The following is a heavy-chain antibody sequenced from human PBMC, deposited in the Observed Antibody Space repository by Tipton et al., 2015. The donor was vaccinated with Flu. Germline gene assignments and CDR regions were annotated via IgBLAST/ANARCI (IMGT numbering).Heavy chain of an antibody. CDR2: VHSNGGT. CDR3: ARAAGIVVD. D-gene: IGHD2-21*01. J-gene: IGHJ4*02. CDR1: GDSISSGNDF. Sequence: TLSLTCTVSGDSISSGNDFWSWIRQPAGKGLEWIGRVHSNGGTNYKPSLKSRVTISADTSKNQFSLKLTSVTAADTALYYCARAAGIVVDWGQGTLVTVSS. V-gene: IGHV4-61*02.